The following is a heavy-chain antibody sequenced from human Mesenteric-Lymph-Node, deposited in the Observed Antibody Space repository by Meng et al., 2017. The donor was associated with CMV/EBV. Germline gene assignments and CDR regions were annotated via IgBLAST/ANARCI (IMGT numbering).Heavy chain of an antibody. CDR1: GFTFTTYG. V-gene: IGHV3-33*01. CDR3: ARDGKGQQPSPFIQEEEEEGREG. J-gene: IGHJ6*03. D-gene: IGHD6-13*01. CDR2: IWYDGSNK. Sequence: GESLKISCAASGFTFTTYGMHWVRQAPGKGLEWVAVIWYDGSNKYYADSVKGRFTISRDNSKNTLYLQMNSLRAEDTAVYYCARDGKGQQPSPFIQEEEEEGREGGGKG.